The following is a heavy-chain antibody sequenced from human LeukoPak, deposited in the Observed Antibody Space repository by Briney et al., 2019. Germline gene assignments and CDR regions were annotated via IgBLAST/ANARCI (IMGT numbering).Heavy chain of an antibody. CDR1: AGSISSSSYY. CDR3: ARRPVLRFLGSDAFDI. D-gene: IGHD3-3*01. CDR2: IYYSGST. V-gene: IGHV4-39*01. Sequence: SETLSLTRTVSAGSISSSSYYWGWIRQPPGKGLEWIGSIYYSGSTYYNPSLKSRVTISVDTSKNQFSLKLSSVTAADTAVYYCARRPVLRFLGSDAFDIWGQGTMVTVSS. J-gene: IGHJ3*02.